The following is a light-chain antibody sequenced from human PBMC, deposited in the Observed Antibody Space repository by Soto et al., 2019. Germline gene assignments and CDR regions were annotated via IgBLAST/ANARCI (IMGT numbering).Light chain of an antibody. CDR1: QSVSGTH. V-gene: IGKV3-20*01. CDR3: QQFGTSPPWT. CDR2: DAS. J-gene: IGKJ1*01. Sequence: EVVVSQSPGTLSLYPGESATLSCWASQSVSGTHLAWYQQRPGQAPRLLIYDASRRDTGIPDRFSGSGSGPDFTLTISRLEPEDFAVHFCQQFGTSPPWTFGQGAKVDIK.